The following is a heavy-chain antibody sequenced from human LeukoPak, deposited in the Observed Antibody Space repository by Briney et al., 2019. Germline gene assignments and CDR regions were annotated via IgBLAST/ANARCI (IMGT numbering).Heavy chain of an antibody. CDR2: ISGSGGST. CDR1: GFTFSSYA. CDR3: AKDYQSMVYAYYFDY. D-gene: IGHD2-8*01. J-gene: IGHJ4*02. Sequence: GGSLRLSCAASGFTFSSYAMSWVRQAPGKGLEWVSAISGSGGSTYYAGSVKGRFTISRDNSKNTLYLQMNSLRAEDTAVYYCAKDYQSMVYAYYFDYWGQGTLVTVSS. V-gene: IGHV3-23*01.